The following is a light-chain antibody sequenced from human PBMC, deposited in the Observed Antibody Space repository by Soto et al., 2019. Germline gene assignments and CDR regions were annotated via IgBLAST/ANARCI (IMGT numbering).Light chain of an antibody. CDR1: QDITND. Sequence: DIQMTQSPSSLSASVGDRVTITCQASQDITNDLNWYQKKPGKAPKVLIYEASNLETGVPSRFSGSGSGTDFTFTISSLQPEDIATYFCQQYDNFPLTVGGGTKVEI. CDR3: QQYDNFPLT. J-gene: IGKJ4*01. CDR2: EAS. V-gene: IGKV1-33*01.